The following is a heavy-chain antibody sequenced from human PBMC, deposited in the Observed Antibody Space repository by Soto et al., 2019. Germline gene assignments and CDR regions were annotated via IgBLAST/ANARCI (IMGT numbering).Heavy chain of an antibody. CDR2: ISYSGNT. CDR1: GGSISTSSDY. V-gene: IGHV4-39*01. D-gene: IGHD3-10*01. J-gene: IGHJ4*02. Sequence: QLQLQESGPGLVKPSETLSLTCTVSGGSISTSSDYWGWIRQPPGKGLEWIGSISYSGNTHYNASLKSRVTISVDTSKNQFSLNLRSVTAADTAVYHCARHPSVFTFEYWGQGTLVTVSS. CDR3: ARHPSVFTFEY.